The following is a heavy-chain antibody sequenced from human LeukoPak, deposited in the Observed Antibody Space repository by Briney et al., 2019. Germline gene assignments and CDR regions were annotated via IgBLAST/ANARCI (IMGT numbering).Heavy chain of an antibody. D-gene: IGHD3-22*01. CDR1: GLPLSSYA. V-gene: IGHV3-30*18. CDR2: ISNDGSNK. J-gene: IGHJ4*02. CDR3: AKDIGYYYDSSGYYFPDY. Sequence: GGPLRLSCAPSGLPLSSYAMHWVPRAPGKGLGWVSVISNDGSNKYYADSVKGRFTISRDNSKNTLYLQMNSLRAEDTAVYYCAKDIGYYYDSSGYYFPDYWGQGTLVTVSS.